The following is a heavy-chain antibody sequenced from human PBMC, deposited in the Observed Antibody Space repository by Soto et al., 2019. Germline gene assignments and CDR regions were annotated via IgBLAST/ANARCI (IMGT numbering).Heavy chain of an antibody. CDR1: GYTFTSYD. J-gene: IGHJ4*02. CDR3: ARGGIMTTVTSTRWAY. V-gene: IGHV1-8*01. CDR2: MNPNSGNT. Sequence: ASVKVSCKASGYTFTSYDINWVRQATGQGLEWMGWMNPNSGNTGYAQKFQGRVTMTRNTSISTAYMELSSLRSEDTAVYYCARGGIMTTVTSTRWAYWGQGTLVTVSS. D-gene: IGHD4-17*01.